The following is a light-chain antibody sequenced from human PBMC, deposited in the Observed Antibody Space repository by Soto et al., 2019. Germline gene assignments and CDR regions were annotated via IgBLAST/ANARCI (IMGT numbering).Light chain of an antibody. CDR3: CSYTDIALDVV. V-gene: IGLV2-14*01. CDR1: SSDIGDYDY. CDR2: DVT. J-gene: IGLJ2*01. Sequence: QSALTQPASVSGSPGQSITISCTGTSSDIGDYDYVSWYQHLPGKATKLLIFDVTHRPSGVSDRFSGSKSGNTASLTISGVRPDDEADYYCCSYTDIALDVVFGGGTKLTVL.